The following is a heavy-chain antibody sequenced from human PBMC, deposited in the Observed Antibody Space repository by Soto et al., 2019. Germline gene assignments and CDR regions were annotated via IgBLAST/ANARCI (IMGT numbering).Heavy chain of an antibody. D-gene: IGHD3-3*01. J-gene: IGHJ5*02. CDR1: GFTFYNYP. CDR3: VKDLRPNRGWFGP. Sequence: GGSLRLSCAPSGFTFYNYPMTWVRQAPGKRLGPLSGICCDGTRTYYGGSLRGRFTISRDNSKNTVFLQMNSVRAEDTALYYCVKDLRPNRGWFGPWGQGTRVTVSS. V-gene: IGHV3-23*01. CDR2: ICCDGTRT.